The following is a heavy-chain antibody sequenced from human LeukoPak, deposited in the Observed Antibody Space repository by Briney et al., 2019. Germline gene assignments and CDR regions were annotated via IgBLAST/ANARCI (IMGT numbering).Heavy chain of an antibody. CDR3: AKDYRPYSGYDYVFDY. V-gene: IGHV3-23*01. CDR1: GFTFSSSA. Sequence: GGSLRLSCAASGFTFSSSAMSWVRQAPGKGLEWVSSISGSGSGGSTYYADSVKGRFTISRDNSKNTLYLQMNSLRAEDTAVYYCAKDYRPYSGYDYVFDYWGQGTLVTVSS. D-gene: IGHD5-12*01. CDR2: ISGSGSGGST. J-gene: IGHJ4*02.